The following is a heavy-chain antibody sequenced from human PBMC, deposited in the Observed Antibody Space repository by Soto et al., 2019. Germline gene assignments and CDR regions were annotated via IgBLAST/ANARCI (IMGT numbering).Heavy chain of an antibody. CDR2: IKHDGSGT. CDR3: ARGPEVERSGNYGMSV. V-gene: IGHV3-74*01. CDR1: GFSRSNYW. J-gene: IGHJ6*02. D-gene: IGHD3-3*01. Sequence: EGQLVESGGGVVQPGGSLRLSCSASGFSRSNYWIHWVRHLPVKGLVWVSRIKHDGSGTSYAESVIGRFTISRDNAKNSLYMQMNSLRVDDTYVYYCARGPEVERSGNYGMSVWGQGPTVIVSS.